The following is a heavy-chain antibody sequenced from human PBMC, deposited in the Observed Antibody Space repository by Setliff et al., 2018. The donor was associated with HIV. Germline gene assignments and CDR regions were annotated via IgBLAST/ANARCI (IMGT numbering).Heavy chain of an antibody. CDR3: ARGRFLEWLLIGFDS. V-gene: IGHV1-69*13. CDR1: GGTFSNYA. CDR2: IIPIFGST. Sequence: SVKVSCKASGGTFSNYAISWVRQAPGQGLEWMGGIIPIFGSTNYAQKFQARVTITADESTSTAHMELSSLRSEDTAVYYCARGRFLEWLLIGFDSWGQGTLVTVSS. D-gene: IGHD3-3*01. J-gene: IGHJ4*02.